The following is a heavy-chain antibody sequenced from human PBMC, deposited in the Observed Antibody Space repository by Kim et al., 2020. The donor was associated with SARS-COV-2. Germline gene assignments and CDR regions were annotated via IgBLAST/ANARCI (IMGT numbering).Heavy chain of an antibody. D-gene: IGHD3-10*01. CDR2: MYYSGRA. CDR3: ARVVNFYGSGRYSPPDY. Sequence: SETLSLTCTVSGGSISSDYYYWGWIRQPPGKGLEWIGSMYYSGRAYYNPSLESRVTISVDTYKNQFSLKLNFVTASDTAVYYCARVVNFYGSGRYSPPDYWGQGTVVTVSS. CDR1: GGSISSDYYY. J-gene: IGHJ4*02. V-gene: IGHV4-39*02.